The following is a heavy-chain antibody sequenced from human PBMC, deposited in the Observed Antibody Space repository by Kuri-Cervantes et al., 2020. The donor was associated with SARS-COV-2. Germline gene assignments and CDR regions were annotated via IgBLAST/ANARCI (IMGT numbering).Heavy chain of an antibody. CDR3: ARDRPSTGHDY. D-gene: IGHD1-14*01. CDR1: GGIFSNYA. V-gene: IGHV1-69*13. Sequence: SVKVSCKASGGIFSNYAFSWLRQAPGQRLEWMGGIIPVFGSPNYAQKFQGRVTITADGSTSTAYMELRSLRSDDTAVYYCARDRPSTGHDYWGQGTLVTVSS. J-gene: IGHJ4*02. CDR2: IIPVFGSP.